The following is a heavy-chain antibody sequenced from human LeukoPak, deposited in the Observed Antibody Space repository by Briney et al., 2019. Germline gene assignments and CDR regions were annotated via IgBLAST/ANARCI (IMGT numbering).Heavy chain of an antibody. CDR2: IYDSGST. CDR1: GGSISSYY. V-gene: IGHV4-59*01. J-gene: IGHJ4*02. D-gene: IGHD6-19*01. CDR3: ARSTGGWSYFDH. Sequence: SETLSLTCTVSGGSISSYYWSWIRQPPGKGLEWIGYIYDSGSTNYNPSLNSRATISEDMSKNQFSLKVRSVTAADTAVYYCARSTGGWSYFDHWGQGILVTVSS.